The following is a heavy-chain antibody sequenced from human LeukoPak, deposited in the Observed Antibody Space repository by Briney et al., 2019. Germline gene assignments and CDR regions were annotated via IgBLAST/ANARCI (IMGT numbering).Heavy chain of an antibody. CDR2: INPKSGGT. CDR1: GYXFTDYY. CDR3: ARQGGPMTVVVKVASDI. D-gene: IGHD3-22*01. J-gene: IGHJ3*02. V-gene: IGHV1-2*02. Sequence: ASVKVSCKASGYXFTDYYIHWVRQAPGQGLEWMGWINPKSGGTNHAQRFQGRVTMTRDTSISTAYMELSSLGSDDTAVYYCARQGGPMTVVVKVASDIWGQGTMVTVSS.